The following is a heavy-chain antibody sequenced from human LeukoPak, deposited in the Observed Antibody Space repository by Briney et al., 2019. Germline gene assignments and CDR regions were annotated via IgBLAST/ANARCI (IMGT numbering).Heavy chain of an antibody. CDR2: ISSSINYI. Sequence: GGSLRLSCAASGYTLSSYTMSWVREAPGKGLEWVSSISSSINYIYHADSVKGRFTISRDDAQNSVYLQMNSLKDEDTAVYYCARSRLSSPYDKNLNFWGQGTLVIVSS. D-gene: IGHD2-21*01. V-gene: IGHV3-21*01. CDR1: GYTLSSYT. J-gene: IGHJ4*02. CDR3: ARSRLSSPYDKNLNF.